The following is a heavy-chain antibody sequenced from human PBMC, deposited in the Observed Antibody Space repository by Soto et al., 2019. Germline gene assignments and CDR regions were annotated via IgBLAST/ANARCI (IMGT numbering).Heavy chain of an antibody. Sequence: ASVKVCCKASGYTFTDLYMHWVRQDHGQGLEWMGRINPSGGSTSYAQKFQGRFTISRDDSKNSLFLQMNSLTTEDTAIYYCADLTWSAPYFPWGQGTLVTVSS. V-gene: IGHV1-46*01. CDR2: INPSGGST. D-gene: IGHD3-3*01. CDR3: ADLTWSAPYFP. CDR1: GYTFTDLY. J-gene: IGHJ5*02.